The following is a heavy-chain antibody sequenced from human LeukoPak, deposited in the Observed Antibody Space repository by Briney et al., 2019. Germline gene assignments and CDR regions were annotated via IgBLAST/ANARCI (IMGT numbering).Heavy chain of an antibody. CDR3: ARESRPGNIVVVYYYGMDV. CDR1: GFTFSDYY. Sequence: GGSLRLSCAASGFTFSDYYMSWIRQAPGKGLEWVSSISSSSSYIYYADSVKGRFTISRDNAKNSLYLQMNSLRAEDTAVYYCARESRPGNIVVVYYYGMDVWGQGTTVTVSS. CDR2: ISSSSSYI. V-gene: IGHV3-11*06. J-gene: IGHJ6*02. D-gene: IGHD2-21*01.